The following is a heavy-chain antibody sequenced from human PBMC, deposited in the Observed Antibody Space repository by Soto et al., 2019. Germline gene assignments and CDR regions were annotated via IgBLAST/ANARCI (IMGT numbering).Heavy chain of an antibody. Sequence: EVQLVESGGNLVQPGGSLRLSCVGSGFTFSSNLMTWVRQAPGKGLEGGGNIRQDGSEKNYVDSVKGRFTISRDNAKNSLYLQMNSLRAEDTAVYYCAREIVVARGASYFDYWGAGTLVTVSS. D-gene: IGHD2-2*01. J-gene: IGHJ4*02. V-gene: IGHV3-7*04. CDR3: AREIVVARGASYFDY. CDR2: IRQDGSEK. CDR1: GFTFSSNL.